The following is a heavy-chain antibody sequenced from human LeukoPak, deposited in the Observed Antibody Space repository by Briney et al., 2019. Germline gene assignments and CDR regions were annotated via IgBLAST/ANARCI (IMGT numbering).Heavy chain of an antibody. D-gene: IGHD5-24*01. CDR1: GGSISSSSYY. V-gene: IGHV4-39*01. J-gene: IGHJ6*03. CDR3: ARMATGLYYYYYMDV. Sequence: PSETLSLTCTVSGGSISSSSYYWGWIRQPPGKGLEWIGSIYYSGSTYYNPSLKSRVTISVDTSKNQFSLKLSSVTAADTAVYYCARMATGLYYYYYMDVWGKGTTVTVSS. CDR2: IYYSGST.